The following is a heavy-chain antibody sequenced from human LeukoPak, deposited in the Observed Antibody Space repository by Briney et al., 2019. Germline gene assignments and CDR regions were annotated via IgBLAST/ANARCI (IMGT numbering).Heavy chain of an antibody. J-gene: IGHJ4*02. CDR3: ARTAAGSPGGFDY. V-gene: IGHV4-39*01. CDR1: GGSISSSSYY. CDR2: IYYSGST. D-gene: IGHD6-13*01. Sequence: PSETLSLTCTVSGGSISSSSYYWGWIRQPPGKGLEWIGSIYYSGSTYYNPSLKSRVTISVDTSKNQFSLKLSSVTAADTAVYYCARTAAGSPGGFDYWGQGTLVTVSS.